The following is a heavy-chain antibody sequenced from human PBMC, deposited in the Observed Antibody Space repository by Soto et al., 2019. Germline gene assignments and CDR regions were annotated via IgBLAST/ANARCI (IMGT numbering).Heavy chain of an antibody. Sequence: QVQLVESGGGVVQPGRSLRLSCAASGFTFSSYGMHWVRQAPGKGLEGVAVISYDGSNKYYADSVKGRFTISRDNSKNTLYLQMNSLRAEDTAVYYWAKEVDYGDALDYWGQGTLVTVSS. D-gene: IGHD4-17*01. CDR1: GFTFSSYG. CDR2: ISYDGSNK. J-gene: IGHJ4*02. CDR3: AKEVDYGDALDY. V-gene: IGHV3-30*18.